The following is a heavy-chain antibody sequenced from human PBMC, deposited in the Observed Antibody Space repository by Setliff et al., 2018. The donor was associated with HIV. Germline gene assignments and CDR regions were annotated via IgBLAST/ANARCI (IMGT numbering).Heavy chain of an antibody. D-gene: IGHD1-26*01. J-gene: IGHJ4*02. CDR1: GFRFRSYW. CDR2: VKQDGTET. Sequence: GGSLRLSCAASGFRFRSYWMIWVRQAPGKGLESVANVKQDGTETLYVDSVKGRFTISRDNANNLVYLQMNSLRVEDTAVYFCARWGSGSYERVFDYWGQGMLVTVSS. CDR3: ARWGSGSYERVFDY. V-gene: IGHV3-7*01.